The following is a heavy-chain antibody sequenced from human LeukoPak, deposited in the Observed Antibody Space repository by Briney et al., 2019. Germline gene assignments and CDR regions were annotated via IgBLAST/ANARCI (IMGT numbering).Heavy chain of an antibody. D-gene: IGHD2-2*01. Sequence: SETLSLTCTVSGGSISSGGYYWSWIRQHPGKGLEWIGYIYYSGSTYYNPSLKSRVTISVDTSKNQFSLKLSSVTAADTAVYYCARTRYCSSTSCYLSPIDYWGQGTLVTVSS. V-gene: IGHV4-31*03. CDR2: IYYSGST. CDR1: GGSISSGGYY. J-gene: IGHJ4*02. CDR3: ARTRYCSSTSCYLSPIDY.